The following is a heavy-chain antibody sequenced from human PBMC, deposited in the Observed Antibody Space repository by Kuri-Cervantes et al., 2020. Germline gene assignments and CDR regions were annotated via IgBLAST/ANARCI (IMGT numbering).Heavy chain of an antibody. J-gene: IGHJ6*02. Sequence: SVKVSCKASGYTFTGYYMHWVRQAPGQGLEWMGGIIPIFGTANYAQKFQGRVTITADESTSTAYMELSSLRSEDTAVYYCARDSPDYYGSRSLPPHPGYYGMDVWGQGTTVTVSS. CDR1: GYTFTGYY. CDR2: IIPIFGTA. D-gene: IGHD3-10*01. V-gene: IGHV1-69*13. CDR3: ARDSPDYYGSRSLPPHPGYYGMDV.